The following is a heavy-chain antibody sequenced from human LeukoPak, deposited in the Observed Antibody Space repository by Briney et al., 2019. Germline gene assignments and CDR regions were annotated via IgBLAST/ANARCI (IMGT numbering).Heavy chain of an antibody. V-gene: IGHV3-23*01. CDR3: AKGEEEYYYYGMDV. Sequence: GGSLRLSCVASGITFSNYAMSWVRQAPGKGLERVSTISGSGGSTYYADSVKGRFTISRDNSKNTLHLQMNSLRAEDTAVYYCAKGEEEYYYYGMDVWGQGTTVTVSS. CDR1: GITFSNYA. CDR2: ISGSGGST. J-gene: IGHJ6*02. D-gene: IGHD1-26*01.